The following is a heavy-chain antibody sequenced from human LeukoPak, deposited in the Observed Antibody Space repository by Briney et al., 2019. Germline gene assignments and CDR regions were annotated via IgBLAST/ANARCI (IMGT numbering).Heavy chain of an antibody. CDR1: GFTFSSYA. CDR2: FFASGGT. CDR3: AAKGNGYTGIYVFAH. D-gene: IGHD5-12*01. J-gene: IGHJ4*02. Sequence: GSLRLSCAASGFTFSSYAMTWVRQAPGKGLEWVSVFFASGGTFYTDSVKGRFTISRDTSTNSLYLQMNSLRAEDTAVYFCAAKGNGYTGIYVFAHWGKGTLVTVSS. V-gene: IGHV3-66*01.